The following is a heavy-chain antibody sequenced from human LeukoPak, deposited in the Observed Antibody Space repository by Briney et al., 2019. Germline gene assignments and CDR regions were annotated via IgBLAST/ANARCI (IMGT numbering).Heavy chain of an antibody. CDR2: IYYSGST. D-gene: IGHD6-19*01. CDR3: ATTDSSGWYGR. Sequence: SETLSLTCTVSGGSISSYYWSWIRQPPGKGLEWIGYIYYSGSTNYNPSLKSRVTISVDTSKNQFSLKLGSVTAADTAVYYCATTDSSGWYGRWGQGTLVTVSS. CDR1: GGSISSYY. J-gene: IGHJ4*02. V-gene: IGHV4-59*08.